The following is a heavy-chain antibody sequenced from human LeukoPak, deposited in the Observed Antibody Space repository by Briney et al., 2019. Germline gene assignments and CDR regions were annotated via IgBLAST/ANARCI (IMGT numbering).Heavy chain of an antibody. Sequence: ASVKVSCKASGYSFTNYAMNWVRQAPGQGLEWMGWINTNTGNPTYAQGFTGRFVFSLDTSVSTAYLQISSLKAEDTAVYYCARVYCSSTSCHGDWFDPWGQGTLVTVSS. V-gene: IGHV7-4-1*02. J-gene: IGHJ5*02. CDR2: INTNTGNP. CDR3: ARVYCSSTSCHGDWFDP. CDR1: GYSFTNYA. D-gene: IGHD2-2*01.